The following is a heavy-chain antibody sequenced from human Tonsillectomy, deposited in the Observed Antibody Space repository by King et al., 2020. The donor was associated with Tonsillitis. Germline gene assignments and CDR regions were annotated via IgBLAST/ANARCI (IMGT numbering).Heavy chain of an antibody. CDR1: GFSFSTYA. CDR3: ARPHCTSTRCYLYFYGMDV. J-gene: IGHJ6*02. D-gene: IGHD2-2*01. Sequence: VQLVESGGGVVQPGRSLRLSCAASGFSFSTYAMHWVRQAPGKGLEWVAVISSDGSHKYYADSVKGRFTISRDNSMNTLYLQMNSLRAEDTAVYYCARPHCTSTRCYLYFYGMDVWGQGTTVTGSS. CDR2: ISSDGSHK. V-gene: IGHV3-30*04.